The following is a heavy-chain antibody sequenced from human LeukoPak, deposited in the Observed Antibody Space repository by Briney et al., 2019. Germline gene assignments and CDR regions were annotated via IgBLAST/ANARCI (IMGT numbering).Heavy chain of an antibody. Sequence: GGSLRLSCAASGFTFNTYVMSWVRQAPGKGLEWVSSISGSGGSTYYADSVKGRFTISRDNSKNTLYLQMNSLRVEDTAVYYCAEEVGNTYPTFDYWGQGTLVTVSS. V-gene: IGHV3-23*01. CDR3: AEEVGNTYPTFDY. J-gene: IGHJ4*02. D-gene: IGHD1-26*01. CDR1: GFTFNTYV. CDR2: ISGSGGST.